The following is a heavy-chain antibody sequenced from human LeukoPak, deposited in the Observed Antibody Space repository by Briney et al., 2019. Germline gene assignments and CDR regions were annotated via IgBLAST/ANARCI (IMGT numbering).Heavy chain of an antibody. J-gene: IGHJ4*02. Sequence: SGTLSLTCAVSGGSISSSNWWSWVRQPPGKGLEWIGEIYHSGSTNYNPSLKSRVTISVDKSKNQFSLKLSSVTAADTAVYYCARVEIWYYYGSGSYSNFDYWGQGTLVTVSS. CDR3: ARVEIWYYYGSGSYSNFDY. V-gene: IGHV4-4*02. CDR2: IYHSGST. CDR1: GGSISSSNW. D-gene: IGHD3-10*01.